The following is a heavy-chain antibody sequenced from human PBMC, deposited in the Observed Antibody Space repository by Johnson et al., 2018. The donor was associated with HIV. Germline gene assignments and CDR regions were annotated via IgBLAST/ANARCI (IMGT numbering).Heavy chain of an antibody. D-gene: IGHD2-15*01. CDR1: GFTFSSYA. CDR3: ATESRYCSGGSCQDAFDI. V-gene: IGHV3-30*04. Sequence: VQLVESGGGVVQPGRSLRLSCAASGFTFSSYAMHWVRQAPGKGLEWVAVISYDGSNKYYADSVKGRFTISRDNSKNTLYLQMNSLRAEDTAVYYCATESRYCSGGSCQDAFDIWGQGTMVTVSS. CDR2: ISYDGSNK. J-gene: IGHJ3*02.